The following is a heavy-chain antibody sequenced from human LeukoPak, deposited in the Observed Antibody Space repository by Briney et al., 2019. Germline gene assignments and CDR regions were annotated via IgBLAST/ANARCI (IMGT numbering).Heavy chain of an antibody. J-gene: IGHJ4*02. D-gene: IGHD3-9*01. CDR3: VRGADTGYSSDS. Sequence: GGSLRLSCVASGFTLSDYYMSWIRQAPGKGLEWISFISSSGSTKYYADSVKGRFTISRDNAENTLYLQMNSLRVEDTAVYYCVRGADTGYSSDSWGQGTLVTVSS. V-gene: IGHV3-11*04. CDR2: ISSSGSTK. CDR1: GFTLSDYY.